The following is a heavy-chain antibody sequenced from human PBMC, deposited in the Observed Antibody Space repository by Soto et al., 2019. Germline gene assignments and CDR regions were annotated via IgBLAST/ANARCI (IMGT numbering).Heavy chain of an antibody. V-gene: IGHV3-74*01. J-gene: IGHJ4*02. D-gene: IGHD3-22*01. Sequence: SGGSLRLSCAASGFTFSSYWMHWVRQAPGKGLVWVSRINSDGSSTSYADSVKGRFTISRDNAKNTLYLQMNSLRAEDTAVYYCTTAENYYDSSSFDYWGQGTLVTVSS. CDR1: GFTFSSYW. CDR2: INSDGSST. CDR3: TTAENYYDSSSFDY.